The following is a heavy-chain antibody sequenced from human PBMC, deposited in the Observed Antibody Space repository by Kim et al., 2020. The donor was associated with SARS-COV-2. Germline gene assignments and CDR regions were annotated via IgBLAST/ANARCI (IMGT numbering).Heavy chain of an antibody. CDR3: ARGHYCSGGNCYIAYDWFDP. D-gene: IGHD2-15*01. CDR1: GYSFSSYA. J-gene: IGHJ5*02. Sequence: ASVKVSCKASGYSFSSYAISWVRQAPGQGLEWMGWINVYNGHANYAQKVQGRVTMTTDTSTSTAYMELRSLRSDDTAVYYCARGHYCSGGNCYIAYDWFDPWGQGTLVTVSS. CDR2: INVYNGHA. V-gene: IGHV1-18*01.